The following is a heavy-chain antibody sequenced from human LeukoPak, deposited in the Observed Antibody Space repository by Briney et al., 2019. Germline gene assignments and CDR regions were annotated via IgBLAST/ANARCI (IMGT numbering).Heavy chain of an antibody. V-gene: IGHV4-59*08. CDR1: GGSISTYY. Sequence: SETLSLTCTVSGGSISTYYWSWIRQPPGKGLEWIGYIYHSGSTNYNPSLKSRVTTSVDTSKNQISLKLRSVTAADTAVYYCARAYSSGWYKGGSFDYWGQGTLVTVSS. D-gene: IGHD6-19*01. J-gene: IGHJ4*02. CDR2: IYHSGST. CDR3: ARAYSSGWYKGGSFDY.